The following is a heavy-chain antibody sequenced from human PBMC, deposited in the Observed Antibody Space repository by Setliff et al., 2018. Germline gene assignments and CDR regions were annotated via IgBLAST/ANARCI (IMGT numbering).Heavy chain of an antibody. V-gene: IGHV7-4-1*01. Sequence: AASVKVSCKASGYTFTTYAISWMRQAPGQGLEWMGWINTNTGNPSYAQGFTGRFVFSLDTSVSTAYLQIYSLKAEDTAVYYCARASRFGTAIYKGDYYMDVWGNGTTVTVSS. CDR3: ARASRFGTAIYKGDYYMDV. D-gene: IGHD2-21*02. J-gene: IGHJ6*03. CDR1: GYTFTTYA. CDR2: INTNTGNP.